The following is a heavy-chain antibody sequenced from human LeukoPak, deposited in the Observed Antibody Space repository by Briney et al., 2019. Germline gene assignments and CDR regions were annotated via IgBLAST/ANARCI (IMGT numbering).Heavy chain of an antibody. CDR3: AKDRRYSHGFDY. CDR1: GFTFSNYA. CDR2: ISYDGRSK. J-gene: IGHJ4*02. D-gene: IGHD5-18*01. Sequence: PGGSLRLSCAASGFTFSNYAMSWVSQAPGKGLEWVAGISYDGRSKEYVDSVKGRFTISRDNSKNTLYLQMNSLRAEDTAVYYCAKDRRYSHGFDYWGQGTQLTVSS. V-gene: IGHV3-30*18.